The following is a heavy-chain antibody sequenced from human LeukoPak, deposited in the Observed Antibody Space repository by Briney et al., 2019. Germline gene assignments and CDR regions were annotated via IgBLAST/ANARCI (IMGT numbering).Heavy chain of an antibody. Sequence: SETLSLTCTVSGGSISSSSYYWGWIRQPPGKGLEWIGSIYYSGSTYYNPSLKSRVTISVDTSKNQFSLKLSSVTAADTAVYYCARDGGVDTAMGRAFDIWGQGTMVTVSS. CDR3: ARDGGVDTAMGRAFDI. J-gene: IGHJ3*02. CDR2: IYYSGST. CDR1: GGSISSSSYY. V-gene: IGHV4-39*07. D-gene: IGHD5-18*01.